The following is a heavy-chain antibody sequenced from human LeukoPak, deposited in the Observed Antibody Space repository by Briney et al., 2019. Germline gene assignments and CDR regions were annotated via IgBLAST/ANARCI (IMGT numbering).Heavy chain of an antibody. V-gene: IGHV4-59*01. J-gene: IGHJ3*02. CDR1: GGSISSYY. D-gene: IGHD1-1*01. Sequence: SETLSLTCTVSGGSISSYYWSWIRQPPGKGLEWIGYIYYRGSTNYNPSLKSRVTISVDTSKNQFSLKLSSVTAADTAVYYCARENAGGAFDIWGQGTMVTVSS. CDR2: IYYRGST. CDR3: ARENAGGAFDI.